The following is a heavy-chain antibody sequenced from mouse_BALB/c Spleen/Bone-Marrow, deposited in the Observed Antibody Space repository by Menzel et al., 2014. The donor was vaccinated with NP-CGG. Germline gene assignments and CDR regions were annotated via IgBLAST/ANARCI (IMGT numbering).Heavy chain of an antibody. Sequence: QVKLQQSGAELAKPGASVKMSCKASGYTFTSYWMHWVKPRPGQGLEWIGYINPSTGYTDYNQKFNDKATLTADKSSSTAYMQLSSLTSKDSAVYYCARGNPLYAMDYWGQGTSVTVSS. CDR2: INPSTGYT. CDR1: GYTFTSYW. J-gene: IGHJ4*01. CDR3: ARGNPLYAMDY. V-gene: IGHV1-7*01. D-gene: IGHD2-1*01.